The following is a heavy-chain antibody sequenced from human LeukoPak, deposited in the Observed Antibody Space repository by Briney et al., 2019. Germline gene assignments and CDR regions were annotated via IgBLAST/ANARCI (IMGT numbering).Heavy chain of an antibody. Sequence: PSETLSLTCIVSRYSITRAYYWGWIRQPPGKGLEWIGSVYYSGGTYYNPSLKSRVTISRDTSKNQFSLKVNSVTVADTAVYYWAIGLHPTVQYVGWGNWFDPWGQGTLVTVSS. CDR2: VYYSGGT. V-gene: IGHV4-38-2*02. J-gene: IGHJ5*02. CDR3: AIGLHPTVQYVGWGNWFDP. CDR1: RYSITRAYY. D-gene: IGHD4-17*01.